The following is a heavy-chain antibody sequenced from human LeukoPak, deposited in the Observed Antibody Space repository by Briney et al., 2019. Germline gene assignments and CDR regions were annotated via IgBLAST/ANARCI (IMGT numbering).Heavy chain of an antibody. J-gene: IGHJ3*02. D-gene: IGHD3-9*01. CDR2: IYSGGST. CDR1: GFTVSSNY. Sequence: GGSLRLSCAASGFTVSSNYMSWVRQAPGKGLEWVSVIYSGGSTYYADSVKGRFTISRDNSKNTLYLQMNSLRAEDTAVYYCAKKLQFFDWHDAFDIWGQGTMVTASS. CDR3: AKKLQFFDWHDAFDI. V-gene: IGHV3-53*01.